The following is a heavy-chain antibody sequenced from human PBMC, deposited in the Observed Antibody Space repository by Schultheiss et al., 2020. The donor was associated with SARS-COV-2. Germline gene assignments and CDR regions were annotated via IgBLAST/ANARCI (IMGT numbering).Heavy chain of an antibody. Sequence: GGSLRLSCAASGFTFSSYAMHWVRQAPGKGLEWVAVISYDGSNKYYADSVKGRFTISRDNSNNTLYLQMNSLRDEDTAVYYCAKDHYWGQGTLVTVSS. V-gene: IGHV3-30*07. J-gene: IGHJ4*02. CDR3: AKDHY. CDR2: ISYDGSNK. CDR1: GFTFSSYA.